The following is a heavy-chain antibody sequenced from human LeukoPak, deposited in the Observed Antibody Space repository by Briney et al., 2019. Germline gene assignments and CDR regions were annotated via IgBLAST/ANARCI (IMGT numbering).Heavy chain of an antibody. Sequence: VGSLRLSCGASGFTFDDYAMHWVRQAPGKGLEWVSLISGDGGSTYYADSVKGRFTISRDNSKNSLYLQMNSLRTEDTALYYCARSSYSSGWYGGHYFDYWGQGTLVTVSS. CDR2: ISGDGGST. CDR1: GFTFDDYA. V-gene: IGHV3-43*02. D-gene: IGHD6-19*01. J-gene: IGHJ4*02. CDR3: ARSSYSSGWYGGHYFDY.